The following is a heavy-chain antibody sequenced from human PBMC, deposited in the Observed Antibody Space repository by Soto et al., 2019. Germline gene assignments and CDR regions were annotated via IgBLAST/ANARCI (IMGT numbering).Heavy chain of an antibody. J-gene: IGHJ5*02. CDR3: ARDRGPSSGYYPYWFDP. CDR1: GGTVNIYA. Sequence: SVEVSCKASGGTVNIYAITCARQAPGQGLEWMGGIIPIFGTANYAQKFQARVTITADESTSTAYMELSSLRSEDTAVYYCARDRGPSSGYYPYWFDPWGQGTLVTVSS. V-gene: IGHV1-69*13. D-gene: IGHD3-22*01. CDR2: IIPIFGTA.